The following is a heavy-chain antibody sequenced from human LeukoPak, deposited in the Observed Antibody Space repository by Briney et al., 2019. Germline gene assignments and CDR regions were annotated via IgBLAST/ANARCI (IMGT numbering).Heavy chain of an antibody. J-gene: IGHJ5*02. CDR3: ARGHDP. CDR1: GGSFSGYY. V-gene: IGHV4-34*01. Sequence: SETLSLTCAVYGGSFSGYYWSWIRQPPGKGLEWIGKINHSGSTNYNPSLKSRVTISVDTSKNQFSLKLSSVTAADTAVYYCARGHDPWGQGTLVTVSS. CDR2: INHSGST.